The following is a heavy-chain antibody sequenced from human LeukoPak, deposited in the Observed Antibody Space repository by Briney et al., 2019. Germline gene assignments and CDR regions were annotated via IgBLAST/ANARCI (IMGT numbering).Heavy chain of an antibody. CDR3: GSGRTIAAAPFDY. D-gene: IGHD6-13*01. J-gene: IGHJ4*02. CDR2: ISSSSSYM. CDR1: GFTFSTYS. V-gene: IGHV3-21*01. Sequence: GGSLRLSCAASGFTFSTYSMNWVRQAPGKGLEWVSSISSSSSYMYYADSVKGRFTISRDNAKNSLYLQMNSLRAEDTAVYYCGSGRTIAAAPFDYWGQGTLVTVSS.